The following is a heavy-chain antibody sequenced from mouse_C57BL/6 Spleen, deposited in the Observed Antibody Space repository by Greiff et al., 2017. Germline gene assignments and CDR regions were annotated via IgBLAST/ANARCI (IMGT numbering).Heavy chain of an antibody. CDR1: GYSFSGYY. Sequence: EVQLQQSGPELVKPGASVKISCKASGYSFSGYYMNWVKQSPEKSLEWIGEINPSTGGTTYNQKFKAKATLTVDKSSSTAYMQLKSLTSEDSAVYYCARERGWDVGDYFDYWGQGTTLTVSS. J-gene: IGHJ2*01. V-gene: IGHV1-42*01. D-gene: IGHD4-1*01. CDR2: INPSTGGT. CDR3: ARERGWDVGDYFDY.